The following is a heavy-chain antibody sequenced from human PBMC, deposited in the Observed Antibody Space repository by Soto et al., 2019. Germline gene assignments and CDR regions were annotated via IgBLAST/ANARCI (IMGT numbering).Heavy chain of an antibody. CDR1: GFTFSNYA. J-gene: IGHJ5*02. CDR2: IWYDGSNK. CDR3: ARDHYGPGWFDP. Sequence: GGSLRLSCAASGFTFSNYAMHWVRQAPGKGLEWVTVIWYDGSNKYYADSVKGRFTISRDNAKNPLYLQMNSLRAEDTAVYYCARDHYGPGWFDPWGQGTLVTVSS. D-gene: IGHD3-10*01. V-gene: IGHV3-33*01.